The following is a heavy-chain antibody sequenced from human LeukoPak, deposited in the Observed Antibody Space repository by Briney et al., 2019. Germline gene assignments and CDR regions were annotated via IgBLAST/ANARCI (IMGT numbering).Heavy chain of an antibody. V-gene: IGHV1-2*06. CDR1: GYTFTGYY. CDR2: INPNSGGT. Sequence: ASVKVSCKASGYTFTGYYMHWVRQAPGQGLEWMGRINPNSGGTNYAQKFQGRVTMTRDTSIGTAYMELSRLRSDDTAVYYYARAYSMIVVVIMRYWGQGTLVTVSS. D-gene: IGHD3-22*01. CDR3: ARAYSMIVVVIMRY. J-gene: IGHJ4*02.